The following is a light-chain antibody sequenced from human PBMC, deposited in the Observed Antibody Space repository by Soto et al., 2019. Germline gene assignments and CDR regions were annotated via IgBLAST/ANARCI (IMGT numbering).Light chain of an antibody. CDR2: LGS. Sequence: EIVMTQSPLSLPVTPGEPASISCRSSQSLLHSNGYNYLDWYLQKPGQSPQLLIYLGSNRASGVPDRFSGSGSGTDFTLKISRVEAEDVGVYYCMQALPTLFTFGPGTKVDIK. CDR3: MQALPTLFT. J-gene: IGKJ3*01. V-gene: IGKV2-28*01. CDR1: QSLLHSNGYNY.